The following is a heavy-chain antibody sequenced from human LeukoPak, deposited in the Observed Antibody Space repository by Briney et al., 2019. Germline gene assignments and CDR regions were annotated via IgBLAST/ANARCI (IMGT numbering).Heavy chain of an antibody. CDR3: ARRSGWVLMGYYHYGMDV. CDR1: GSTFSSYW. J-gene: IGHJ6*02. V-gene: IGHV3-74*01. CDR2: INGDGSST. Sequence: SGGSLRLSCAASGSTFSSYWMHWVRQAPGKGLVWVSRINGDGSSTSYADSVKGRFTISRDNAKNTLYLQMNSLRAEGTAVYYCARRSGWVLMGYYHYGMDVWGQGTTVTVSS. D-gene: IGHD6-19*01.